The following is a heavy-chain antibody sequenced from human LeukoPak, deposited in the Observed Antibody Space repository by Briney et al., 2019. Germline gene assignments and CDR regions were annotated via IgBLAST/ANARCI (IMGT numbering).Heavy chain of an antibody. Sequence: ASVKVSCKASGYTFTDYYMHWVRQVPGQGLECMGWIHPRSGETNYAQKFQGRLTMTRDTSISTAYMELSSLKSDDTALYYCARLPTGVAGTVDCWGQGTLVTGSS. CDR3: ARLPTGVAGTVDC. CDR2: IHPRSGET. V-gene: IGHV1-2*02. D-gene: IGHD6-19*01. CDR1: GYTFTDYY. J-gene: IGHJ4*02.